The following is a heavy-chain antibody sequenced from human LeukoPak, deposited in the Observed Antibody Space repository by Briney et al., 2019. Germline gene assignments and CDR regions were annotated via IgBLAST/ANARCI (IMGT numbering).Heavy chain of an antibody. J-gene: IGHJ6*02. CDR3: AKDTPHGRDIVVVPAAIYAPGYYYGMDV. CDR1: GFTFSSYA. Sequence: GGFLRLSCAASGFTFSSYAMSWVRQAPGKGLEWVSAISGSGGSTYYADSVKGRFTISRDNSKNTLYLQMNSLRAEDTAVYYCAKDTPHGRDIVVVPAAIYAPGYYYGMDVWGQGTTVTVSS. CDR2: ISGSGGST. D-gene: IGHD2-2*01. V-gene: IGHV3-23*01.